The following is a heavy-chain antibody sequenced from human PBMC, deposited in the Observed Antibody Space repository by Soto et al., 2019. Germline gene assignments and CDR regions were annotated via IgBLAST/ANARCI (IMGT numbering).Heavy chain of an antibody. CDR2: ISGGSSVT. CDR1: GFTFSDYA. CDR3: AKVLSKNYYYPFDF. V-gene: IGHV3-23*01. D-gene: IGHD3-10*01. Sequence: VGSLRLSCTASGFTFSDYAMAWVRQAPGKGLEWVSTISGGSSVTYYGDSVKGRFTISRDNAKKTLSLQLNRLSAEDTATYYCAKVLSKNYYYPFDFWGQGTQVTVSS. J-gene: IGHJ4*02.